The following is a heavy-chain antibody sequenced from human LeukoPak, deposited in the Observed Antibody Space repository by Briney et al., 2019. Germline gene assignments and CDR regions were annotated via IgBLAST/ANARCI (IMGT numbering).Heavy chain of an antibody. Sequence: GASVKVSCKASGYTFTNYGISWVRQAPGQGLDWMGWISAYNGNKVYAQELQGRVTMTTDTSTSTAYMELRSLRSDDTAVYYCARDQFGWLQFQGFDYWGQGTLVTVSS. V-gene: IGHV1-18*01. CDR1: GYTFTNYG. CDR2: ISAYNGNK. CDR3: ARDQFGWLQFQGFDY. D-gene: IGHD5-24*01. J-gene: IGHJ4*02.